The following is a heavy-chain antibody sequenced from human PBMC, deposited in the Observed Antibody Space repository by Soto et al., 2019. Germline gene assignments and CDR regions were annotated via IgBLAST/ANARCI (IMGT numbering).Heavy chain of an antibody. J-gene: IGHJ4*02. CDR3: AKVSRGVVVAAKPWIQPWWEFDY. Sequence: QVQLVESGGGVVQPGRSLRLSCAASGFTFSSYGMHWVRQAPGKGLEWVAVISYDGSNKYYADSVKGRFTISRDNSKNTLYLQMNSLRAEDTAVHYCAKVSRGVVVAAKPWIQPWWEFDYWGQGTLVTVSS. D-gene: IGHD2-15*01. CDR2: ISYDGSNK. CDR1: GFTFSSYG. V-gene: IGHV3-30*18.